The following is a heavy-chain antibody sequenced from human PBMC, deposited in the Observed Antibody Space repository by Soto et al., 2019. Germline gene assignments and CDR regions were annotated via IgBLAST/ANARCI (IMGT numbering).Heavy chain of an antibody. V-gene: IGHV3-74*01. CDR1: GFTLSTYW. CDR2: ISSGGTYT. Sequence: LRLSCAASGFTLSTYWMHWVRQVPGKGLVWVSRISSGGTYTNYADSVKGRSTISRDSARNTLFLQMNYLTGEDTAVYYCARTFVDGMAGFGPWGQGTLVTVSS. D-gene: IGHD2-15*01. J-gene: IGHJ5*02. CDR3: ARTFVDGMAGFGP.